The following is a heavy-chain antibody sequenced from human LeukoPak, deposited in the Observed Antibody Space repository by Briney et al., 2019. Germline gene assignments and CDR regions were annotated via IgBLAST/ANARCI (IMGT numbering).Heavy chain of an antibody. D-gene: IGHD2-2*01. CDR1: GFTFDDYA. CDR2: MSGDGGST. J-gene: IGHJ4*02. V-gene: IGHV3-43*02. Sequence: GGSLRLSCAASGFTFDDYAMQWVRPARGKRLELVSLMSGDGGSTYYADSVKGRFTISRDNSKNSLYLQMNSLRTEDTALYYCAKETYCSSTSCYGGLDCWGQGTLVTVSS. CDR3: AKETYCSSTSCYGGLDC.